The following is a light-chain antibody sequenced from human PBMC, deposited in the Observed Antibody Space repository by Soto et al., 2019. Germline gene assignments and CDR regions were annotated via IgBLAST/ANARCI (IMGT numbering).Light chain of an antibody. CDR1: QGISSY. CDR2: AAS. Sequence: AIRMTQSPSSLSASTGDRVTITCRACQGISSYLAWYQQKPGKAPKLLIYAASTLQSGVPSRFSGSGSGTDFTLTISCLQSEDFATYYCQQYYSYPPTCGQGTKVDI. J-gene: IGKJ1*01. CDR3: QQYYSYPPT. V-gene: IGKV1-8*01.